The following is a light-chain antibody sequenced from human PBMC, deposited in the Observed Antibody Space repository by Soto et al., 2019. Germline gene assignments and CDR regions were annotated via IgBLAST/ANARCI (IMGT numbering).Light chain of an antibody. V-gene: IGKV1-39*01. Sequence: DIQMTQSPSSLYASVGDRVTITCRASQSISSYLNWYQQKPGKAPKLLIYAASSLQSGVPSRFSGSGSGTDFTLTISSLQPEDFATYYCQQSYSTPLTVGGGTKVDIK. CDR2: AAS. CDR1: QSISSY. J-gene: IGKJ4*01. CDR3: QQSYSTPLT.